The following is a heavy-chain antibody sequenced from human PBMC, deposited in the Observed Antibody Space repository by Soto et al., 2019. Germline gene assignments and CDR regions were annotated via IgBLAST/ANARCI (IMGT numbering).Heavy chain of an antibody. CDR2: INPNSGGT. CDR1: GYTFTGYY. Sequence: ASVKVSCKASGYTFTGYYMHWVRQAPGQGLEWMGWINPNSGGTNYAQKFQGRVTMTRDTSISTAYMELSRLRSDDTAVYYCARAGVVATSQFYYYGMDVWGQGTTVTVSS. J-gene: IGHJ6*02. V-gene: IGHV1-2*02. D-gene: IGHD5-12*01. CDR3: ARAGVVATSQFYYYGMDV.